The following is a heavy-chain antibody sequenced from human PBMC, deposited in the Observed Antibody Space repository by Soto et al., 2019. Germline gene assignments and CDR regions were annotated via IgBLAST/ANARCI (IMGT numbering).Heavy chain of an antibody. CDR3: ASSGVGAIQPYYYYYGMDV. CDR2: IIPIFGTA. V-gene: IGHV1-69*06. Sequence: QVQLVQSGAEVKKPGSSVKVSCKASGGTFSSYAISWVRQAPGQGLEWMGGIIPIFGTANYAQKFQGRVTITADKSTSTAYMELSSLRSEDTAVYYCASSGVGAIQPYYYYYGMDVWGQGTTVTVSS. D-gene: IGHD1-26*01. CDR1: GGTFSSYA. J-gene: IGHJ6*02.